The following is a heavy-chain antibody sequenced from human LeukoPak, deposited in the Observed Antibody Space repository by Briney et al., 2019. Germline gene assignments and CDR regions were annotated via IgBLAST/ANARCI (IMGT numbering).Heavy chain of an antibody. CDR3: ARDRGPRTGFMVREAYDY. D-gene: IGHD3-10*01. V-gene: IGHV3-30*03. CDR1: GFTFSNYG. J-gene: IGHJ4*02. CDR2: ISNDGNNE. Sequence: GGSLRLSCAASGFTFSNYGMHWVRQAPGKGLEWVALISNDGNNEYYADSVKGRFTISRDNAKNTLYLQMNSLRVEDTAVYYCARDRGPRTGFMVREAYDYWGQGTLVTVSS.